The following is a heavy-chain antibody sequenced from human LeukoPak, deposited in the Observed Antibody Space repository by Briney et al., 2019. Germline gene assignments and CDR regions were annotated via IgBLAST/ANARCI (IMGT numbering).Heavy chain of an antibody. J-gene: IGHJ4*02. V-gene: IGHV3-7*01. CDR1: GFTVSSHW. D-gene: IGHD2-2*01. CDR2: INQVGSEK. CDR3: AREVGY. Sequence: PGGSLRLSCAASGFTVSSHWMSWVRQAPGKGLEWVTNINQVGSEKYYVDSVKGRFTIYRDNAKNSLYLQMNSLRAEDTAVYYCAREVGYWGQGTLVTVSS.